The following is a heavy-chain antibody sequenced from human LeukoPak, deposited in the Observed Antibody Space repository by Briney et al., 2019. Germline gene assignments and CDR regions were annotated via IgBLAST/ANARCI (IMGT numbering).Heavy chain of an antibody. CDR2: ISAYNGNT. D-gene: IGHD3-22*01. V-gene: IGHV1-18*01. CDR1: GCTFTSYG. J-gene: IGHJ3*02. CDR3: ARGGGTWLYYDSSGYSFDI. Sequence: ASVKVSCKASGCTFTSYGISWVRQAPGQGLEWMGWISAYNGNTNYAQKLQGRVTMTTDTSTSTAYMELRSLRSDDTAVYYCARGGGTWLYYDSSGYSFDIWGQGTMVTVSS.